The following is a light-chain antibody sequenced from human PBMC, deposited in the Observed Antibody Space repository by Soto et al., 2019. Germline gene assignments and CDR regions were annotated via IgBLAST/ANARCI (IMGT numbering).Light chain of an antibody. Sequence: IPVTQCTSTRSGSERDRVPSIRRASKSISSWMAWYQQTRGKAPKLLIYKASSLESGVPSRFSGSGSGTEFTLTISILQPDDFANYCCQYYDVYPNRFGQG. CDR3: QYYDVYPNR. J-gene: IGKJ1*01. CDR2: KAS. CDR1: KSISSW. V-gene: IGKV1-5*03.